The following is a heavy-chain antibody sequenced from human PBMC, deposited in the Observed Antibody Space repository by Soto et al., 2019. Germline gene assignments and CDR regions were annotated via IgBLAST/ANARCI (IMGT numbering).Heavy chain of an antibody. Sequence: SGGSLRLSCAASGFTFSSYAMSWVRQAPGKGLEWVSAISGSADSTYYADSVKGRFTIPRDNSKNTLNLQMNSLRAEDTAVYYCAKAPFYYYGMDVWGQGTTVTVSS. CDR3: AKAPFYYYGMDV. J-gene: IGHJ6*02. CDR2: ISGSADST. V-gene: IGHV3-23*01. CDR1: GFTFSSYA.